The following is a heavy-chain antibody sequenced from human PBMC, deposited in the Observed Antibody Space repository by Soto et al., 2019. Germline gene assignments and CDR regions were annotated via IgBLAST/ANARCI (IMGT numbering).Heavy chain of an antibody. V-gene: IGHV1-46*01. D-gene: IGHD3-22*01. Sequence: GASVKVSCKASGYTFTSYYMHWVRQAPGQGLEWMGIINPSGGSTSYAQKFQGRVTMTRDTSTSTVYMELSSLRSEDTAVYYCAREAYYYDSSGYLLFDYWGQGTLVTVSS. CDR2: INPSGGST. J-gene: IGHJ4*02. CDR3: AREAYYYDSSGYLLFDY. CDR1: GYTFTSYY.